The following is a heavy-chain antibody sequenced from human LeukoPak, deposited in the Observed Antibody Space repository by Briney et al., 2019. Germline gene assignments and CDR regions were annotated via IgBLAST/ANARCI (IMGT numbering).Heavy chain of an antibody. CDR3: ARGGPSFGSKYNWFDP. J-gene: IGHJ5*02. D-gene: IGHD3-10*01. Sequence: ASVKVSCKASGYTFTGYYMHWVRQAPGQGLEWMGRINPNSGGTNYAQKFQGRVTMTRDTSISTAYMELSRLRSDDTAVYYCARGGPSFGSKYNWFDPWGQGTLVTVSS. V-gene: IGHV1-2*06. CDR2: INPNSGGT. CDR1: GYTFTGYY.